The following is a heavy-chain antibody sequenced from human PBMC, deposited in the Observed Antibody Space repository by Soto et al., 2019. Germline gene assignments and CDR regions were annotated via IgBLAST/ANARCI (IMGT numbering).Heavy chain of an antibody. CDR2: ISGSDGKT. CDR3: ARWSFLDY. CDR1: GFSFSSYA. Sequence: EVQLLESGGGLVRPGGSLRLSCTASGFSFSSYALSWVRQAPGKGLEWVSTISGSDGKTYYADSVKGRFSISRDTSKTTLYLEMTSLRVEDTAVYYCARWSFLDYWGQGTRVTDS. V-gene: IGHV3-23*01. J-gene: IGHJ4*02. D-gene: IGHD1-26*01.